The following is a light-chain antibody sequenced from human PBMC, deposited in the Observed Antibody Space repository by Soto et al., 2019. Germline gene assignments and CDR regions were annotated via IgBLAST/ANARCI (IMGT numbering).Light chain of an antibody. Sequence: ETVLTQSPGTLSLSPGERATLSCRASQSVASSYLAWYQQKPGQAPRLLIYGAFSRATGIPDRFNGSGSGTDFTLTISRLEPEDFAVYYCQQYGNSPRTFGQWTKVEIK. CDR3: QQYGNSPRT. CDR2: GAF. CDR1: QSVASSY. J-gene: IGKJ1*01. V-gene: IGKV3-20*01.